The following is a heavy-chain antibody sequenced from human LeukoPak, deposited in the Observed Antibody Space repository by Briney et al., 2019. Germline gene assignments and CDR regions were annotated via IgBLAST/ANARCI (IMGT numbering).Heavy chain of an antibody. CDR1: GFPFGIYW. Sequence: GGSLRLSCAASGFPFGIYWMTWVRQAPGKGLEWVANIKPDGSDKYYVDSAKGRFTISRDNAKNSLYLQMNSLRAEDTAVYYCVRGSSGTVVRGISWAWFDPWGQGTLVSVSS. CDR2: IKPDGSDK. J-gene: IGHJ5*02. D-gene: IGHD3-10*01. CDR3: VRGSSGTVVRGISWAWFDP. V-gene: IGHV3-7*05.